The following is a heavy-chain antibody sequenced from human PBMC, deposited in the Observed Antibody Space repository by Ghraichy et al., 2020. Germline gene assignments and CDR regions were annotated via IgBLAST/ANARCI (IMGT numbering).Heavy chain of an antibody. CDR3: ARYRRIAATGSEALDV. D-gene: IGHD6-13*01. CDR2: IKQDGSER. V-gene: IGHV3-7*01. CDR1: GFTSSIYW. Sequence: GGSLRLSCVASGFTSSIYWMSWVRQAPGKGLEWVASIKQDGSERYFVDSVKGRFTIFRDNAKNSLYLQMNSLRAEDTAVYYCARYRRIAATGSEALDVWGRGTTVTVSS. J-gene: IGHJ6*02.